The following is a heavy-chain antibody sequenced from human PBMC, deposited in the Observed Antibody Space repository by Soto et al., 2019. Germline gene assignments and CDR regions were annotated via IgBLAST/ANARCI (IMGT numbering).Heavy chain of an antibody. CDR2: ISISGSSP. J-gene: IGHJ6*02. D-gene: IGHD3-3*01. V-gene: IGHV3-23*01. CDR3: AKAAFSYYDFWSGPFFGMDV. Sequence: GGSLRLSCAASGFTVSSNYMSWVRQAPGKGLEWVSSISISGSSPYYADSVKGRFTISRDNSKKTLYLQMNSLRVEDTAVYYCAKAAFSYYDFWSGPFFGMDVWGQGTTVTVSS. CDR1: GFTVSSNY.